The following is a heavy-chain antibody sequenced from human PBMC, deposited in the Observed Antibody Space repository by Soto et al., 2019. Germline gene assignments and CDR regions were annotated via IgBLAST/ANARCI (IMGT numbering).Heavy chain of an antibody. CDR3: ARARGGGGNFDY. D-gene: IGHD2-15*01. J-gene: IGHJ4*02. CDR1: GGTFSSYA. Sequence: SVKVSCKASGGTFSSYAISWVRQAPGQGLEWMGGIIPIFGTANYAQKFQGRVTITADESTSTAYMELSSLRSEDTAVYYCARARGGGGNFDYWGQGTLVTVSS. V-gene: IGHV1-69*13. CDR2: IIPIFGTA.